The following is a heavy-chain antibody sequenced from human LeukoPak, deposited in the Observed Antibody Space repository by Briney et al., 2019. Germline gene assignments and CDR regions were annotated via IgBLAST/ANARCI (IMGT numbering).Heavy chain of an antibody. D-gene: IGHD3-16*01. V-gene: IGHV1-46*01. CDR1: GYTFTSYY. CDR3: ATIGAGAPPFDY. Sequence: ASVKVSCKASGYTFTSYYMHWVRQAPGQGLEWMGIINPSGGSTSYAQKFQGRVTMTRDMSTITVYMELSSLRSEDTAVYYCATIGAGAPPFDYWGQGTLVTVSS. CDR2: INPSGGST. J-gene: IGHJ4*02.